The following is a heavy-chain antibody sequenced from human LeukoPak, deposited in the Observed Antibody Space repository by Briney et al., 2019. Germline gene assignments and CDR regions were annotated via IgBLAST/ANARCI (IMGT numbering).Heavy chain of an antibody. V-gene: IGHV4-59*01. CDR2: IYYSGST. D-gene: IGHD5-12*01. Sequence: KPSETLSLTCTVSGGSISSYYWSWIRQPPGKGLEWIGYIYYSGSTNYNPSLKSRVTISVDTSKNQFSLKLSSVTAADTAVYYCARGERYSGYDLYFDLWGRGTLVTVSS. CDR3: ARGERYSGYDLYFDL. J-gene: IGHJ2*01. CDR1: GGSISSYY.